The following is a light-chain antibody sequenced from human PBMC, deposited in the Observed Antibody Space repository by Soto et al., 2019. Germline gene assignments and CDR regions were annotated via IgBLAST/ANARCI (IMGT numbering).Light chain of an antibody. CDR1: QSVSSY. CDR2: DTS. CDR3: QQRSSWPLT. J-gene: IGKJ5*01. Sequence: EVGLTQSPGTLSLSQGERATLSCRASQSVSSYLGWYQQKPGQAPRLLIYDTSNRATGIPARFSGSGSGTDFTLTISSLEPEDFAIYYCQQRSSWPLTFGQGTRLEIK. V-gene: IGKV3-11*01.